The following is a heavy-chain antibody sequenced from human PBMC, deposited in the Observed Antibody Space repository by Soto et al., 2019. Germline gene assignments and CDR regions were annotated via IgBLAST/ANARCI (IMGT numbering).Heavy chain of an antibody. V-gene: IGHV1-18*04. J-gene: IGHJ4*02. Sequence: QVQLLQSGTEVKEPGASVKVSCKASGYTFTSFDISWVRQAPGQGLEWVGWTTASNTHTNYAQKLQGSGTMTTDTSTTTAYMQLRSLRSDGTAIYYSARGGYSSGDHYWGQGTLVSVSS. CDR2: TTASNTHT. CDR1: GYTFTSFD. D-gene: IGHD2-15*01. CDR3: ARGGYSSGDHY.